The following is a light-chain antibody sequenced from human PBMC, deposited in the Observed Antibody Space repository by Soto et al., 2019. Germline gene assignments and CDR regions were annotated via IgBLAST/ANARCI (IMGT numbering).Light chain of an antibody. Sequence: EIVLTQSPDTLYLSPGEGATLSCRASQRVNSSYLAWYQQKPGQAPRLLISGASDRATGVPARVSGSGSGTDFTRTISRLEPEDFAVYYCQQYVNSPVTFGRGTKLEIK. CDR2: GAS. CDR1: QRVNSSY. CDR3: QQYVNSPVT. V-gene: IGKV3-20*01. J-gene: IGKJ2*01.